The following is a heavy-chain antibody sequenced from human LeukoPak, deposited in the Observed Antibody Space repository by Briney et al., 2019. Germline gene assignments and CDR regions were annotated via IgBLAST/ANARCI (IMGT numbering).Heavy chain of an antibody. CDR3: ARGILVTVYAAFDY. J-gene: IGHJ4*02. D-gene: IGHD2-8*01. V-gene: IGHV4-34*01. Sequence: SETLSLTCGLYGGSFSGYYWTWLRQSPGMGLEWIGEIIHSGSTNYNPSLTSRVTISVDTSKNQFSLELSSVTAADTAVYYCARGILVTVYAAFDYWGQGTLVTVSS. CDR2: IIHSGST. CDR1: GGSFSGYY.